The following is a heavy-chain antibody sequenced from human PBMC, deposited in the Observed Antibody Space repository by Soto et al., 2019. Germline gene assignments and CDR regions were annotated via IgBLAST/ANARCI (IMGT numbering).Heavy chain of an antibody. CDR2: MNPNSGNT. CDR3: ARLKQDFAAA. J-gene: IGHJ5*02. D-gene: IGHD6-13*01. Sequence: RLATGQGLEWMGWMNPNSGNTAYAQKFQGRVTMTRNTSISTAYMELSSLRSEDTSVYYCARLKQDFAAAWGLGTLVTVSS. V-gene: IGHV1-8*01.